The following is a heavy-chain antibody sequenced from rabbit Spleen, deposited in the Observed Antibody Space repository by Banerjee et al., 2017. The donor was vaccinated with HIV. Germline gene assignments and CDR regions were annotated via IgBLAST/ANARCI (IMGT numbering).Heavy chain of an antibody. CDR2: IYAVGSGST. CDR3: VREAGYGGYGDANL. V-gene: IGHV1S40*01. CDR1: GFSFSSSYY. J-gene: IGHJ4*01. Sequence: QSLEESGGGLVQPEGSLTLTCKASGFSFSSSYYMCWVRQAPGKGLEWIGCIYAVGSGSTYYASWAKGRFTISSHNAQNTLYLQLNSLTAADTATYFCVREAGYGGYGDANLWGPGTLVTVS. D-gene: IGHD6-1*01.